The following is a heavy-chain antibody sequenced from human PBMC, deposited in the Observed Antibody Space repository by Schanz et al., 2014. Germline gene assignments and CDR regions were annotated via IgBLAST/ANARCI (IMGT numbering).Heavy chain of an antibody. CDR1: GFTFRTYL. J-gene: IGHJ6*02. CDR2: ITGGSTTYT. D-gene: IGHD3-10*01. CDR3: ARSGVDV. Sequence: VQLVESGGGVVQPGGSLRLSCAASGFTFRTYLMNWVRQAPGKGLEWVSCITGGSTTYTYYADSVRGRFTISRDNAKSSVYLQMNSLRAEDTAVYYCARSGVDVWGQGTTVTVSS. V-gene: IGHV3-21*01.